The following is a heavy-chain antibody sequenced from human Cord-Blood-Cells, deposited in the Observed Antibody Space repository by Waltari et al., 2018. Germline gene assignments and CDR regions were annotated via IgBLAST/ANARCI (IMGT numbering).Heavy chain of an antibody. Sequence: QLQLQESGPGLVKPSETLSLTCTVSGGSISSSSYYWGWIRQPPGKGLEWIGSIYYSGSTYYTPSLKSRVTISGDTSKNQFSLKLSSVTAADTAVYYCASSRGDIVVVPAAIHWFDPWGQGTLVTVSS. CDR1: GGSISSSSYY. D-gene: IGHD2-2*02. J-gene: IGHJ5*02. CDR3: ASSRGDIVVVPAAIHWFDP. V-gene: IGHV4-39*01. CDR2: IYYSGST.